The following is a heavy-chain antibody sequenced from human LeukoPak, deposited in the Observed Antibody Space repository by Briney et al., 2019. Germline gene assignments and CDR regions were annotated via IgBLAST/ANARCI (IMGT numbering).Heavy chain of an antibody. V-gene: IGHV1-2*02. D-gene: IGHD6-13*01. Sequence: ASVKVSCKASGYTFTGFYMHWVRQTPGQGLEWMGWIIPNSGGTNYAQKFQGRLTMTRDTSTSTVYMELSSLRSEDTAVYYCARAIAAAKWYFDYRGQGTLVTVSS. CDR3: ARAIAAAKWYFDY. CDR1: GYTFTGFY. CDR2: IIPNSGGT. J-gene: IGHJ4*02.